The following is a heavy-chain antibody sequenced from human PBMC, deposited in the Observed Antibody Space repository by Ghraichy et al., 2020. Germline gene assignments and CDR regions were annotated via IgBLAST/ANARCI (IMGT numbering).Heavy chain of an antibody. J-gene: IGHJ5*02. CDR1: GASISSTPYY. Sequence: SQTLSLTCTVSGASISSTPYYWAWIRQPPGKGLEYIGSVYYSGSAYSNPSLKSRVTISIDTSKNQFSLRLSSVTAADTAIYYYASQPLWFGEFDPWGQGTLVTVSA. CDR2: VYYSGSA. V-gene: IGHV4-39*01. CDR3: ASQPLWFGEFDP. D-gene: IGHD3-10*01.